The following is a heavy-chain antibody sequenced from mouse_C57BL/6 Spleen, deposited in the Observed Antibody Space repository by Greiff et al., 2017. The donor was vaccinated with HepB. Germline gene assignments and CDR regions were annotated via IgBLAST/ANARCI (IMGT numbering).Heavy chain of an antibody. CDR3: AKDYGSPFV. D-gene: IGHD1-1*01. J-gene: IGHJ1*03. CDR2: IYPGDGDT. CDR1: GYAFSSSW. Sequence: VQLQQSGPELVKPGASVKISCKASGYAFSSSWMNWVKQRPGKGLEWIGRIYPGDGDTNYNGKFKGKATLTVDHSSSTAYMQLSSLTSEDSAVYCCAKDYGSPFVWGTGTTVTVSS. V-gene: IGHV1-82*01.